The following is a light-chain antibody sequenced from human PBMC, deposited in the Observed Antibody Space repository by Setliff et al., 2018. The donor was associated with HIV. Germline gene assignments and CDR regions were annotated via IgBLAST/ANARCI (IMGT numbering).Light chain of an antibody. J-gene: IGLJ1*01. V-gene: IGLV2-11*01. CDR1: SSDVGGYNY. CDR2: DVS. Sequence: QSALTQPRSVSGSPGQSVTISCTGSSSDVGGYNYVSWYQQHPGKAPKVMIYDVSKRPSGVPDRFSGSKSDNTASLTISGLQAEDEADYYCQSYDSSLSGYVFGSGTKVTVL. CDR3: QSYDSSLSGYV.